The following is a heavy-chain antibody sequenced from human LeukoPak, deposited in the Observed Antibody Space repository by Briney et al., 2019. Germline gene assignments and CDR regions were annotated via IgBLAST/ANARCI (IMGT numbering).Heavy chain of an antibody. Sequence: ASVKVSCKASGYTFTGYYMHWVRQAPGQGLEWMGWINPNSGGTNYAQKLQERVTITRDMSTSTAYMELSSLRSEDTAVYYCASAGGKEVLFDPWGQGTLVTVSS. D-gene: IGHD4-23*01. CDR3: ASAGGKEVLFDP. CDR1: GYTFTGYY. V-gene: IGHV1-2*02. J-gene: IGHJ5*02. CDR2: INPNSGGT.